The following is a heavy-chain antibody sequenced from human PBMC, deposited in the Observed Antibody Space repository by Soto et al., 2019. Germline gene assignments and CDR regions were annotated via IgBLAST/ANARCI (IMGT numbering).Heavy chain of an antibody. V-gene: IGHV4-39*01. D-gene: IGHD1-26*01. Sequence: QLQLQESGPGLVKPSETLSLTCTVSGGSISSSSYYWGWIRQPPGKGLEWIGSIYDSGSNYYNPSLKSPVTISVHTSKNQSALNLSSVTAADAAVYYCARLSNRVGVRSMWNPWGQGTLVTVSS. CDR2: IYDSGSN. J-gene: IGHJ5*02. CDR3: ARLSNRVGVRSMWNP. CDR1: GGSISSSSYY.